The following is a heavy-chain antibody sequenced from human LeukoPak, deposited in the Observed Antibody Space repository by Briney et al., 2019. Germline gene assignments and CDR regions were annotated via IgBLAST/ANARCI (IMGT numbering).Heavy chain of an antibody. Sequence: SETLSLTCTVSGGSISSSSYYWGWIRQPPGKGLEYVGSLFYSGASHYNPALKSRVTMSVDTSRAQFSLKLSSVTAADTAVYYCARRATALNSFDPWGQGTLVTVSS. CDR1: GGSISSSSYY. J-gene: IGHJ5*02. CDR3: ARRATALNSFDP. CDR2: LFYSGAS. D-gene: IGHD6-25*01. V-gene: IGHV4-39*01.